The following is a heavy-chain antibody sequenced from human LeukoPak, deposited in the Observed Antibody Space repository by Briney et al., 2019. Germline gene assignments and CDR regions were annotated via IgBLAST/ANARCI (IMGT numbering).Heavy chain of an antibody. CDR2: IYYSGST. Sequence: SEALSLTCTVSGGSISSGGYYWSWIRQHPGKGLEWIGYIYYSGSTYYKSSLKSRVTISGDTSKNQFSLKVGSVTAADTAVYYCARDIYLGSSITRGYGMDVWGQGTTVTVCS. V-gene: IGHV4-31*03. CDR1: GGSISSGGYY. D-gene: IGHD2-2*01. CDR3: ARDIYLGSSITRGYGMDV. J-gene: IGHJ6*02.